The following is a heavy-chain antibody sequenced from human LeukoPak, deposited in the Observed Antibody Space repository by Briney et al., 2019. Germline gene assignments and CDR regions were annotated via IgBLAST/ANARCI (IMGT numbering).Heavy chain of an antibody. CDR1: GGTFSIYA. D-gene: IGHD3-22*01. J-gene: IGHJ4*02. V-gene: IGHV1-69*13. CDR3: ARDPPSYYYDSSGYSN. Sequence: SVKVSCKASGGTFSIYAISWVRQAPGQGLEWMGGIIPIFGTANYAQKFQGRVTITADESTSTAYMELSSLRSEDTAVYYCARDPPSYYYDSSGYSNWGQGTLVTVSS. CDR2: IIPIFGTA.